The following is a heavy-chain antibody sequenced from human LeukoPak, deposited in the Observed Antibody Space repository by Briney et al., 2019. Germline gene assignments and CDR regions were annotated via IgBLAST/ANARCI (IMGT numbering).Heavy chain of an antibody. J-gene: IGHJ4*02. Sequence: GGSLRLSCAASGFTFDAYAMHWVRQAPGKGLEWVSGISWNSGSIGYADSVKGRFTISRDNAKNSLYLQMNSLRAEDTALYYCGALDYWGQGTLVTVSS. CDR2: ISWNSGSI. CDR1: GFTFDAYA. V-gene: IGHV3-9*01. CDR3: GALDY.